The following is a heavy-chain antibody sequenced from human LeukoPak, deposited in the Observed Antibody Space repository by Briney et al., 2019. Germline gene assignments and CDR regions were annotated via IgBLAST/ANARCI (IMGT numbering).Heavy chain of an antibody. D-gene: IGHD5-12*01. V-gene: IGHV4-59*08. CDR3: ARHAGYSGYDYVDY. Sequence: SETLSLTCTISGGSISNYYWSWIRQPPGKGLEWIGYIYYSGSTTYNPSLKSRVTISLDTSKNEFPLKLSSVTAADTAVYYCARHAGYSGYDYVDYWGQGTLVTVSS. J-gene: IGHJ4*02. CDR2: IYYSGST. CDR1: GGSISNYY.